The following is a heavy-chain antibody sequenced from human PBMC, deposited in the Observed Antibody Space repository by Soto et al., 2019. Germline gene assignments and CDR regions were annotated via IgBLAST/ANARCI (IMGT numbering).Heavy chain of an antibody. J-gene: IGHJ6*02. CDR1: GFTFSSYW. CDR2: IKQDGSEK. D-gene: IGHD1-26*01. V-gene: IGHV3-7*05. CDR3: ARDREGAGPQVPYYYYGMDV. Sequence: PGGSLRLSCAASGFTFSSYWMSWVRQAPGKGLEWVANIKQDGSEKYYVDSVKGRFTISRDNAKNSLYLQMNSLRAEDTAVYYCARDREGAGPQVPYYYYGMDVWGQGTTVTVSS.